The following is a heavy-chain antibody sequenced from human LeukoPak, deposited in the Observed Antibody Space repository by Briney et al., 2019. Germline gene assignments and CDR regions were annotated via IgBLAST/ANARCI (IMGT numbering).Heavy chain of an antibody. V-gene: IGHV4-30-4*01. J-gene: IGHJ4*02. CDR3: ARAGRVVVPAAIDY. CDR2: IYYSGST. CDR1: GGSISSGDYY. Sequence: SETLSLTCTVSGGSISSGDYYWSWIRQPPGKGLEWIGYIYYSGSTCYNPSLKSRVTISVDTSKNQFSLKLSSVTAADTAVYYCARAGRVVVPAAIDYWGQGTLVTVSS. D-gene: IGHD2-2*01.